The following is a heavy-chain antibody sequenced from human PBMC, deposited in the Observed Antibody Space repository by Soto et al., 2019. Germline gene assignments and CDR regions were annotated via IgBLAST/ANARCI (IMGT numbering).Heavy chain of an antibody. CDR1: GLTFSIYS. CDR2: ISYDGSNK. CDR3: ARADYSGDPGRY. Sequence: LKIAFSASGLTFSIYSIHLFGQAPGKGLEWVAVISYDGSNKYYADSVKGQFTISRGHAKNSLYLQMNSLGADDTAVYYCARADYSGDPGRYWGQGTMVTVSS. D-gene: IGHD3-10*01. V-gene: IGHV3-30-3*01. J-gene: IGHJ4*02.